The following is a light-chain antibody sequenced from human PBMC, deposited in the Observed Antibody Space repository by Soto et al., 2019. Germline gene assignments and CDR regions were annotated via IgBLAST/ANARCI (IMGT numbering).Light chain of an antibody. Sequence: EIRMTLSPSAVSASEGDRVTISCRASQSVSIWLAWYQQKPGRAPKLLIYKSSILESGVPSRFSGSGSGTEFTLTISSLQPDDFATYYCQQFNTSPWTFGQRTMVDI. CDR1: QSVSIW. V-gene: IGKV1-5*03. CDR2: KSS. J-gene: IGKJ1*01. CDR3: QQFNTSPWT.